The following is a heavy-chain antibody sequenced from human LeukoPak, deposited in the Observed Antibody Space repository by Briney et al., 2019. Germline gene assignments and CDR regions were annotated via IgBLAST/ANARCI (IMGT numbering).Heavy chain of an antibody. V-gene: IGHV3-15*01. D-gene: IGHD2-2*01. CDR3: TTNRIVVVPAPDDAFDI. Sequence: GGSLRLSCAASGFTFSNAWMSWVRQAPGKGLEWVGRIKSKTDGGTTDYAAPVKGRFTISRDDSKNTLYLQMNSLKTEDTAVYYCTTNRIVVVPAPDDAFDIWGQGTMVTVSS. J-gene: IGHJ3*02. CDR2: IKSKTDGGTT. CDR1: GFTFSNAW.